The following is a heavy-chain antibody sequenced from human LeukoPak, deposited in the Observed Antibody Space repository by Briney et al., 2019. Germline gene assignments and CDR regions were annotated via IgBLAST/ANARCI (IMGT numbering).Heavy chain of an antibody. V-gene: IGHV5-51*01. CDR2: IYPGDSDT. CDR3: ARHGLGYGDQGRGFDY. J-gene: IGHJ4*02. Sequence: GESLKISCKGSGYSFTSYWIGWVRQMPGKGLEWMGIIYPGDSDTRYSPSFQGQVTISADKSISTAYLQWSSLKASDTAMYYCARHGLGYGDQGRGFDYWGQGTLVTVSS. D-gene: IGHD4-17*01. CDR1: GYSFTSYW.